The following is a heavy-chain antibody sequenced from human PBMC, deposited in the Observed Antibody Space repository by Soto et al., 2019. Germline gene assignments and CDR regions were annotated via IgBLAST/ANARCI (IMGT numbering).Heavy chain of an antibody. D-gene: IGHD2-2*01. V-gene: IGHV4-30-4*01. CDR2: IYYSGST. CDR3: ARVYVVVRFDP. J-gene: IGHJ5*02. CDR1: GGSISSGDYY. Sequence: TSETLSLTCTFSGGSISSGDYYWSWIRQPPGKGLEWIGYIYYSGSTYYNPSLKSRVTISVDTSKNQFSLKLSSVTAADTAVYYCARVYVVVRFDPWGQGTLVTVSS.